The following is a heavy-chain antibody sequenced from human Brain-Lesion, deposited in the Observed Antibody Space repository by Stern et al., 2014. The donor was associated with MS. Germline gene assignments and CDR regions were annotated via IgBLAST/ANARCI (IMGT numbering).Heavy chain of an antibody. V-gene: IGHV3-53*01. J-gene: IGHJ4*02. CDR1: GFSVSTNF. CDR3: ARKTDTAVGGDY. D-gene: IGHD5-18*01. CDR2: MYSRGGT. Sequence: EVQLLESGGGLIQPGGSLRLSCAASGFSVSTNFMRWVRQAPGKGLEWVSLMYSRGGTNYADAVKGRFTISRDSSKNTLYLQMSDLRAEDTAVYYCARKTDTAVGGDYWGPGTLVTVSS.